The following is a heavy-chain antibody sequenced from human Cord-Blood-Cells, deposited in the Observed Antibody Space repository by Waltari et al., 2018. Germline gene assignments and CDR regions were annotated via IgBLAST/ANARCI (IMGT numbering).Heavy chain of an antibody. CDR1: GYTFTGYY. CDR2: VNPNTGGK. V-gene: IGHV1-2*01. CDR3: ERIDFGNGGSWSDWYFDL. Sequence: QVQLVQSGAEVKKPGASVKVSCKASGYTFTGYYMHWVRQDPGQGLEGMGWVNPNTGGKNCAKKFQGRVTSTRDTAISTAYMELSRLRSDDTAVYYCERIDFGNGGSWSDWYFDLWGRGTLVTVSS. J-gene: IGHJ2*01. D-gene: IGHD3-3*01.